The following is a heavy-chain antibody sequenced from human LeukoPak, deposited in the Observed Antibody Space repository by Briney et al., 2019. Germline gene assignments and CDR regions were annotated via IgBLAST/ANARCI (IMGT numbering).Heavy chain of an antibody. CDR3: ARAPIGRITGTPLDY. Sequence: GSLKLSCTASGYTFTSYGISWVRQAPGQGLEWMAWISAYNGNTNYAQKLQGRVTMTTDTSTSTAYMELRSLRSDDTAVYYCARAPIGRITGTPLDYWGQATLVAV. CDR1: GYTFTSYG. CDR2: ISAYNGNT. D-gene: IGHD1-20*01. V-gene: IGHV1-18*01. J-gene: IGHJ4*02.